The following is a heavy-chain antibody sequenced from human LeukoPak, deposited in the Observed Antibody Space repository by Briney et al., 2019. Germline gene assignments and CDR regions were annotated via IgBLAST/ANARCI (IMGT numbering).Heavy chain of an antibody. CDR3: ARVGYYDYVWGSYRLYYFDY. CDR2: IYYSGST. D-gene: IGHD3-16*02. CDR1: GGSISSYY. J-gene: IGHJ4*02. Sequence: SETLSLTCTVSGGSISSYYWSWIRQPPGKGLEWIGYIYYSGSTNYNPSLKSRVTISVETSKNEFSLKLRSVTAADTAVYYCARVGYYDYVWGSYRLYYFDYWGQGTLVTVSS. V-gene: IGHV4-59*01.